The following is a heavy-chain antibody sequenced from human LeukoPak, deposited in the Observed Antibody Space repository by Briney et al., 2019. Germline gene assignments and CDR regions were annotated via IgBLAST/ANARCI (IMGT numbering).Heavy chain of an antibody. CDR2: ISGSGGST. CDR3: AKDQTSLTYYDYVWGSYRPYYYFDY. Sequence: PGGSLRLSCAASGFTFSSYAMSWVRQAPGKGLEWVSAISGSGGSTYYADSVKGRFTISRDNSKNTLYLQMNSLRAEDTAVYYCAKDQTSLTYYDYVWGSYRPYYYFDYWGQGTLVTVSS. CDR1: GFTFSSYA. J-gene: IGHJ4*02. V-gene: IGHV3-23*01. D-gene: IGHD3-16*02.